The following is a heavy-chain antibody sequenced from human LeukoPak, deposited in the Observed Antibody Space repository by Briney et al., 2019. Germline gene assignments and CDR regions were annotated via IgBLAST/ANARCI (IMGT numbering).Heavy chain of an antibody. CDR2: ISGSGGST. V-gene: IGHV3-23*01. CDR1: GFTFSSHA. Sequence: PGGSLRLSCAASGFTFSSHAMSWVRQAPGKGLEWVSAISGSGGSTYYADSVKGRFTISRDNSKNTLYLQMNSLRAEDTAVYCCAKDFGRVVPAAIQPFDYWGQGTLVTVSS. D-gene: IGHD2-2*02. J-gene: IGHJ4*02. CDR3: AKDFGRVVPAAIQPFDY.